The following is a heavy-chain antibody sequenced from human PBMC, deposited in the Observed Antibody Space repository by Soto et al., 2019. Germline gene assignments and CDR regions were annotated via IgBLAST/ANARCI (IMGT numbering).Heavy chain of an antibody. CDR3: ARPLWRDDYNWGYFDL. Sequence: QVQLVESGGGVVQPGRSLRLSCAASGFPFSSYAMHWVRQAPGKGLEWVAVISYDGSNKYYADSVQGRFTISRDNSKNTLYLQMNSLRAEDTAVYYCARPLWRDDYNWGYFDLWGRGTLVTVSS. CDR2: ISYDGSNK. D-gene: IGHD4-4*01. V-gene: IGHV3-30-3*01. J-gene: IGHJ2*01. CDR1: GFPFSSYA.